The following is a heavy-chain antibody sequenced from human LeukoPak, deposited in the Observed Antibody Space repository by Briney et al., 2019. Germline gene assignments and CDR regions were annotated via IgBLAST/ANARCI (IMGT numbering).Heavy chain of an antibody. CDR3: ARRARETYSSGLYYFDY. J-gene: IGHJ4*02. CDR1: GFTFSSYW. Sequence: GGSLRLSCAASGFTFSSYWMSWVRQAPGEGLEWVANIRQDGSEKYYVDSVKGRFTISRDNAKNSLYLQMNSLRAEDTAVYYCARRARETYSSGLYYFDYWGQGTLVTVSS. V-gene: IGHV3-7*03. D-gene: IGHD6-19*01. CDR2: IRQDGSEK.